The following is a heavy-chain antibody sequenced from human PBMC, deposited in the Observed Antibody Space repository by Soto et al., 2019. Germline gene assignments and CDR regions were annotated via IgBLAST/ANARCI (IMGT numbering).Heavy chain of an antibody. CDR3: AKENPVGGVIVIGY. J-gene: IGHJ4*02. V-gene: IGHV1-69*13. Sequence: ASVRFSCKSSGGTFSSYAISCVLEAPGQGLEWMGGIIPIFGTANYAQKFQGRVTITADESTSTAYMELSSLRSEDTAVYYCAKENPVGGVIVIGYWGQGTLVTVSS. CDR2: IIPIFGTA. CDR1: GGTFSSYA. D-gene: IGHD3-16*02.